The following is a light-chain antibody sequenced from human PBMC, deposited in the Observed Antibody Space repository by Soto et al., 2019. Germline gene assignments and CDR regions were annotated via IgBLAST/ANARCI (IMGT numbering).Light chain of an antibody. CDR2: DVS. Sequence: QSALTQPRSVSGSPGKSVTISCTGTSSDVGGYNYVSWYQQHPGKAPKLMIYDVSKRPSGVPDRFSGSKSGNTASLTISGLQAEDEADYYCCSYAGSYHVFGTGTKVTVL. CDR3: CSYAGSYHV. V-gene: IGLV2-11*01. CDR1: SSDVGGYNY. J-gene: IGLJ1*01.